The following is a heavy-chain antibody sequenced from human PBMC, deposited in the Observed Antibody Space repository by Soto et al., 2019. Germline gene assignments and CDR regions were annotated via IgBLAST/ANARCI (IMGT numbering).Heavy chain of an antibody. J-gene: IGHJ6*03. CDR1: GGSISSYY. V-gene: IGHV4-59*01. Sequence: QVQLQESGPGLVKPSETLSLTCTVSGGSISSYYWSWIRQPPGKGLEWIGYIYYSGSTNYNPSLKSRVTISVDTSKNQFSLKLSSVTAADTAVYYCARDLEGYWSGSYYYYMDVWGKGTTVTVSS. CDR3: ARDLEGYWSGSYYYYMDV. CDR2: IYYSGST. D-gene: IGHD6-19*01.